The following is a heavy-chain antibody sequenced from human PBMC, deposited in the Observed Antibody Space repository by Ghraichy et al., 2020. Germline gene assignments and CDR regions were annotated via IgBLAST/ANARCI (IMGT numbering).Heavy chain of an antibody. J-gene: IGHJ4*02. CDR1: GFTFSTYS. D-gene: IGHD5-12*01. Sequence: GESLNISCAASGFTFSTYSMNWVRQAPGKGLEWVAYISSRSSGIYYADSVRGRLTISRDNAKNSLYLQMDNLRDEDTAVYYCAKEVGYYLDLWGQGTLVTVSS. CDR3: AKEVGYYLDL. V-gene: IGHV3-48*02. CDR2: ISSRSSGI.